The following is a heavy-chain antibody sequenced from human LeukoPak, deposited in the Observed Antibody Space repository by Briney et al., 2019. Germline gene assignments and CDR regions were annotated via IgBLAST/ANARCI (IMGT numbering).Heavy chain of an antibody. CDR2: IIPIFGTA. CDR1: GGTFSSYA. V-gene: IGHV1-69*05. D-gene: IGHD6-13*01. Sequence: ASVKVSCKASGGTFSSYAISWVRQAPGQGLEWMGGIIPIFGTANYAQKFQGRVTITTDESTSTAYMELSSLRSEDTAVYYCARAGGGYDYYYYMDVWGKGTTVTVSS. CDR3: ARAGGGYDYYYYMDV. J-gene: IGHJ6*03.